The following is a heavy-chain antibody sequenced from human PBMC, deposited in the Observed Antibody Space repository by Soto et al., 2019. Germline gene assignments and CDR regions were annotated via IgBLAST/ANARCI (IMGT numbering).Heavy chain of an antibody. CDR3: ARGDTAMVTSYFDL. CDR2: IWYDGSNK. CDR1: GFTFSSYG. J-gene: IGHJ2*01. D-gene: IGHD5-18*01. Sequence: QVQLVESGGGVVQPGRSLRLSCAASGFTFSSYGMHWVRQAPGKGLEWVAVIWYDGSNKYYADSVKGRFTISRDNSKNTLYLQMKSLRAEDTAVYYCARGDTAMVTSYFDLWGRGTLVTGSS. V-gene: IGHV3-33*01.